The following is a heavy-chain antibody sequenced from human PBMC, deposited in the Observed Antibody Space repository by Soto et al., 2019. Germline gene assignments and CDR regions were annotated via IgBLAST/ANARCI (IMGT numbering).Heavy chain of an antibody. D-gene: IGHD2-2*01. V-gene: IGHV3-23*01. J-gene: IGHJ4*02. CDR2: ILASDTT. Sequence: GGSLRLSCAASGFTFSGYTMNWVRQAPGKGLEWVSGILASDTTYYADSVRGRFTISRDNSRSMLFLQMNSLRAEDTALYYCTKDKVPDGVWDFDYWGQGTLVTVSS. CDR3: TKDKVPDGVWDFDY. CDR1: GFTFSGYT.